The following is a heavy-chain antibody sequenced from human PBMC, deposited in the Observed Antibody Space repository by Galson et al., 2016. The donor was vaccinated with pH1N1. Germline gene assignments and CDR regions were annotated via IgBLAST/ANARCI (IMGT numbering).Heavy chain of an antibody. CDR3: ARGVWFGELGAWFDP. J-gene: IGHJ5*02. CDR2: IYYSGST. D-gene: IGHD3-10*01. CDR1: GVSISSGGYY. Sequence: TLSLTCTVSGVSISSGGYYWSWIRQHPGKGLEWIGYIYYSGSTYYNPSLKSRVTISVDTSKNQFSLKLSSVPAADTAVYYCARGVWFGELGAWFDPWGQGTLVTVSS. V-gene: IGHV4-31*03.